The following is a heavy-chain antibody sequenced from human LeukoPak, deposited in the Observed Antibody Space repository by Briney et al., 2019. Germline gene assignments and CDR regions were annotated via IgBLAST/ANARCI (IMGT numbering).Heavy chain of an antibody. Sequence: PGGSLRLSCAASGFTFSSYAMSWVRQAPGKGLEWVSAISGSGGSTYYADSVKGRFTISRDNSKNTLYLQMNSLRAEDTAVYYCAKDHTKYYYDSSGYYYPYFDYWGQGTLVTVSS. V-gene: IGHV3-23*01. CDR1: GFTFSSYA. CDR3: AKDHTKYYYDSSGYYYPYFDY. CDR2: ISGSGGST. J-gene: IGHJ4*02. D-gene: IGHD3-22*01.